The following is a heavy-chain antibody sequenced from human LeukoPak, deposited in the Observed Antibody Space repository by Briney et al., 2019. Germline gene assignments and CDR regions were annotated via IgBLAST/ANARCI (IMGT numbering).Heavy chain of an antibody. D-gene: IGHD1-1*01. Sequence: PGGSLRLSCVDSGFTFSTFEMNWVRQAPGKGLEWVSTIRSNGDTAYNADSVRGRFAISRDNSKNALFLQMNSLRVEDTAIYYCAKGQELDDGVFDSWGQGTLVTVSS. V-gene: IGHV3-23*01. J-gene: IGHJ4*02. CDR2: IRSNGDTA. CDR3: AKGQELDDGVFDS. CDR1: GFTFSTFE.